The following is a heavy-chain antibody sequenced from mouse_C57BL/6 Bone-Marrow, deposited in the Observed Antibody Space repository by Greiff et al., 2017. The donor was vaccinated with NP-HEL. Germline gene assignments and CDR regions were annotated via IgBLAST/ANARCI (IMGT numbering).Heavy chain of an antibody. CDR3: ARTYSNYVGYYYAMDY. CDR2: IWSGGST. CDR1: GFSLTSYG. Sequence: VQLQQSGPGLVQPSQSLSITCTVSGFSLTSYGVHWVRQSPGKGLEWLGVIWSGGSTDYNAAFISRLSISKDNSKSQVFFKMNSLQADDTDIYYCARTYSNYVGYYYAMDYWGQGTSVTVSS. V-gene: IGHV2-2*01. J-gene: IGHJ4*01. D-gene: IGHD2-5*01.